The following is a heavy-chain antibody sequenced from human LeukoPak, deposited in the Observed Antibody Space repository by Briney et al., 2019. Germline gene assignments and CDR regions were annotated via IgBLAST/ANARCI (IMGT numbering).Heavy chain of an antibody. J-gene: IGHJ4*02. Sequence: GGSLRLSCAASGFTFSGYSMNWVRQAPGKGLEWVSSISSSSSYIYYADSVKGRFTISRDNAKNSLYLQMNSLRAEDMALYYCAKGRSTVMVTNYFDYWGQGTLVTVSS. CDR1: GFTFSGYS. CDR3: AKGRSTVMVTNYFDY. D-gene: IGHD5-18*01. CDR2: ISSSSSYI. V-gene: IGHV3-21*04.